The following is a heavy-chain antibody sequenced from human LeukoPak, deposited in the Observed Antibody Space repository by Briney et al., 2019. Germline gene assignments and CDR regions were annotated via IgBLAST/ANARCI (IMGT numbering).Heavy chain of an antibody. D-gene: IGHD3-22*01. CDR3: ARHYYDSSGYRREYYFDH. CDR2: IRYSGKT. J-gene: IGHJ4*02. Sequence: AETLSLTCTVSGGSISSSSDYWGWIRQPPGKGLEWMGSIRYSGKTYYNPSLNSRVPMSVDTSKRQFYVRLSSVTAADTAVYFCARHYYDSSGYRREYYFDHWGQGTLVTVSS. CDR1: GGSISSSSDY. V-gene: IGHV4-39*01.